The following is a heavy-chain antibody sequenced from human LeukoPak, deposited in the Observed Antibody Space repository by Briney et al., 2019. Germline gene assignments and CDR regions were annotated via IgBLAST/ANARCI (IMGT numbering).Heavy chain of an antibody. V-gene: IGHV4-4*07. CDR2: IYTSEST. CDR3: ARDRYVGATNSYFDY. CDR1: GGSISNYY. Sequence: SETLSLTCTVSGGSISNYYWSWIRQPAGKGLEWIGRIYTSESTNYNPSLKSRVTISVDTSKNQFSLKLSSVTAADTAVYYCARDRYVGATNSYFDYWGQGTLVTVSS. J-gene: IGHJ4*02. D-gene: IGHD1-26*01.